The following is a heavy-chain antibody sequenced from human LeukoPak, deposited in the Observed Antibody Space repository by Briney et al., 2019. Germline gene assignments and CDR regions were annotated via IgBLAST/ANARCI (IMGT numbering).Heavy chain of an antibody. J-gene: IGHJ6*03. Sequence: SETLSLTCTVSGGSISSYYWSWIRQPPGKGLEWIGYIYTSGSTNYNPSLKSRVTISVDTSKNQFSLKLSSVTAAGTAVYYCARGGRYYDFWSGSYYYYYMDVWGKGTTVTVSS. CDR1: GGSISSYY. CDR3: ARGGRYYDFWSGSYYYYYMDV. V-gene: IGHV4-4*09. D-gene: IGHD3-3*01. CDR2: IYTSGST.